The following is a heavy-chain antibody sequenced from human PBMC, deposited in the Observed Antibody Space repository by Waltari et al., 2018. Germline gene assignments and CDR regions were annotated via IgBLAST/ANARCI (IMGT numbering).Heavy chain of an antibody. CDR1: GGSISSGIHY. V-gene: IGHV4-61*09. CDR2: IYTSGST. CDR3: ARGGDYYRAPWYFDL. D-gene: IGHD2-21*02. J-gene: IGHJ2*01. Sequence: QVQLQESGPGLVKPSQTLSLTCTVSGGSISSGIHYWSGIRQPAGKGLEWIGYIYTSGSTNYNPSLKSRVTISVDTSKNQFSLKLSSVTAADTAVYYCARGGDYYRAPWYFDLWGRGTLVTVSS.